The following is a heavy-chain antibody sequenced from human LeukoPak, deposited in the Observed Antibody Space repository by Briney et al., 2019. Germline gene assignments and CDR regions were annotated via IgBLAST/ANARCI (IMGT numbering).Heavy chain of an antibody. CDR2: IYYSGST. Sequence: SEXXXLTCTVSGDSISGXYWKWLXQPPGKGLEGGGYIYYSGSTNYNPSLKRRVTISVDTSKNQFSLKLSSVTAADTAVYYCARSQQLAMYGAFDIWGQGTMVTVSS. J-gene: IGHJ3*02. D-gene: IGHD6-13*01. V-gene: IGHV4-59*08. CDR1: GDSISGXY. CDR3: ARSQQLAMYGAFDI.